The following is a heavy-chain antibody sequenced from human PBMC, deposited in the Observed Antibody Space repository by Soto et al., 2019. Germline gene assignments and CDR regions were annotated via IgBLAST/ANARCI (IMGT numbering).Heavy chain of an antibody. CDR2: IWYDGSNK. V-gene: IGHV3-33*01. CDR3: ARDQDDPGEAYWYFDL. J-gene: IGHJ2*01. D-gene: IGHD3-10*01. CDR1: GFTFSSYG. Sequence: QVQLVESGGGVVQPGRSLRLSCAASGFTFSSYGMHWVRQAPGKGLEWVAVIWYDGSNKYYADSVKGRFTISRDNSKKTMYLQMNSLRAEDTAVYYCARDQDDPGEAYWYFDLWGRGTLVTVSS.